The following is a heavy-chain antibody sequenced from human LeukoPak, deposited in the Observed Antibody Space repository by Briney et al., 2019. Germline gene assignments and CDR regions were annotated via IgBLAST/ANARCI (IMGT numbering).Heavy chain of an antibody. D-gene: IGHD2-21*02. CDR3: ARGHNSRAGVTDCCPLDY. J-gene: IGHJ4*02. V-gene: IGHV3-66*01. CDR1: GFTVSSNY. Sequence: GGSLRLSCAAPGFTVSSNYISWVRQAPGEGLEWGSLIYSGGTTYYADSVKGRFTISRDNSKNTLYLQMNSLRAEDTATYFCARGHNSRAGVTDCCPLDYWGQGTLVTVSS. CDR2: IYSGGTT.